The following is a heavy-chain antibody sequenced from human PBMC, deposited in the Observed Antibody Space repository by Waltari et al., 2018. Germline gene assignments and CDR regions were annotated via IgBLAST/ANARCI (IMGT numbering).Heavy chain of an antibody. CDR1: GFPFSRSW. V-gene: IGHV3-7*01. D-gene: IGHD6-13*01. CDR2: IKTDGSET. Sequence: EVQVVASGGGLVQPGGSLRLSCAASGFPFSRSWMTWVRQAPGKGLEWVANIKTDGSETYYVDSVKGRVTISRDNTKNALYLQMSSLRAEDTAVYYCAIGGVETSWYWRYWGQGTLVTVSS. CDR3: AIGGVETSWYWRY. J-gene: IGHJ4*02.